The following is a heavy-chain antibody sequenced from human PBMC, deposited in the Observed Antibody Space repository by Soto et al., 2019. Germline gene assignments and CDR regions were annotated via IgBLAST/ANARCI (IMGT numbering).Heavy chain of an antibody. Sequence: QVQLQQWGAGLLKPSETLSLTCAVYGGSFSGYYWSWIRQPPGKGLEWIGEINHSGSTNYNPSLKSRVNISVDTSKNQFSLKLSSVTAADTAVYYCARVLASSTSDSPDYWGQGTLVTVSS. CDR3: ARVLASSTSDSPDY. CDR2: INHSGST. V-gene: IGHV4-34*01. D-gene: IGHD2-2*01. J-gene: IGHJ4*02. CDR1: GGSFSGYY.